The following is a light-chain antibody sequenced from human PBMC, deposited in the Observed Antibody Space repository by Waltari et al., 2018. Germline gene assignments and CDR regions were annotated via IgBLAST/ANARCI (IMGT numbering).Light chain of an antibody. J-gene: IGKJ2*01. Sequence: EIVFTQSPGTLSLSPGERATLPCRASQTVSSHYLAWYQQKPGKAPRLLIYDGSSRATGISDRFSGSGSGTDFALTINRLEPEDFAVYYCQHYGRSPPFTFGQGTKLEIK. V-gene: IGKV3-20*01. CDR2: DGS. CDR3: QHYGRSPPFT. CDR1: QTVSSHY.